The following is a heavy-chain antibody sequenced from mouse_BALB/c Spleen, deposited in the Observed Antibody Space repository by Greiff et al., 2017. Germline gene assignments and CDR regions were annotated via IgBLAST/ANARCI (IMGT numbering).Heavy chain of an antibody. J-gene: IGHJ4*01. CDR3: ARHEYYGSSYDYAMDY. CDR1: GYTFTEYI. V-gene: IGHV1-62-2*01. CDR2: FYPGSGSI. Sequence: QVQLQQSGAELVKPGASVKLSCKASGYTFTEYIIHWVKQRSGQGLEWIGWFYPGSGSIKYNEKFKDKATLTADKSSSTVYMELSRLTSEDSAVYFCARHEYYGSSYDYAMDYWGQGTSVTVSS. D-gene: IGHD1-1*01.